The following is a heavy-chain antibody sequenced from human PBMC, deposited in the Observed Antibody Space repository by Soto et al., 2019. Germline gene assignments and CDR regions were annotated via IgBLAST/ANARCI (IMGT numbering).Heavy chain of an antibody. CDR3: ARGRKTYYDILTGYYSDYYYYGMDV. Sequence: PSETLSLTCTVSGGSISSYYWSWIRQPPGKGLEWIGYIYYSGSTNYNPSLKSRVTISVDTSKNQFSLKLSSVTAADTAVYYCARGRKTYYDILTGYYSDYYYYGMDVWGQGTTVTVSS. D-gene: IGHD3-9*01. CDR2: IYYSGST. J-gene: IGHJ6*02. V-gene: IGHV4-59*01. CDR1: GGSISSYY.